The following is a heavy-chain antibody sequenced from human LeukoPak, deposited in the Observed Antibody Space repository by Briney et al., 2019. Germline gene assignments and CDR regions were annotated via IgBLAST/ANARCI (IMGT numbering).Heavy chain of an antibody. J-gene: IGHJ4*02. CDR3: ARDIMHSSGYDY. D-gene: IGHD3-22*01. CDR1: GYSISSGYY. V-gene: IGHV4-38-2*02. Sequence: SETLSLTCTVSGYSISSGYYWGWIRQPPGKGLEWTGRIDHSGSTYYNPSLKSRIPISVATSKNQFSLKLSSVTAADTAVYYCARDIMHSSGYDYWGQGTLVTVSS. CDR2: IDHSGST.